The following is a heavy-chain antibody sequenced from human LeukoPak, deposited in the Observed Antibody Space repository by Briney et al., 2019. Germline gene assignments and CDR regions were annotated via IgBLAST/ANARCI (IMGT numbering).Heavy chain of an antibody. V-gene: IGHV3-21*01. CDR2: ISSSSSYI. CDR1: GFTFSSYS. J-gene: IGHJ5*02. D-gene: IGHD2-2*01. Sequence: GGSLRLSCAASGFTFSSYSMNWVRQAPGKGLEWVSSISSSSSYIYYADSVKGRFTISRDNAKNSLYLQMNSLRAEDTAVYYCASRARDCSSTSCYDAWGQGTLVTVSS. CDR3: ASRARDCSSTSCYDA.